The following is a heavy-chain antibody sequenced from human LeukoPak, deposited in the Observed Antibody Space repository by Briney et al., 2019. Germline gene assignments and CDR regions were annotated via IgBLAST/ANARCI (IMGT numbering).Heavy chain of an antibody. V-gene: IGHV3-7*01. J-gene: IGHJ1*01. CDR2: IKEDGSEI. CDR3: ARSGYASGFDQ. Sequence: PGGSLRLSCAASGFTFSSYWMSWVRQTPGKGLEWVANIKEDGSEIYYVDFVKGRFTISRDDAKNSLYLQMNSLRAEDTAVYHCARSGYASGFDQWGQGTLVTVSS. D-gene: IGHD5-18*01. CDR1: GFTFSSYW.